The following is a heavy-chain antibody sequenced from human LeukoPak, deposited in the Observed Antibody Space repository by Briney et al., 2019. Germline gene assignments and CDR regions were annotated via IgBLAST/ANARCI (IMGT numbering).Heavy chain of an antibody. CDR2: IKKDGSEK. Sequence: GGSLRLSCAASGFTFSSYAMSWVRQAPGKGLEWVANIKKDGSEKYYMDSVKGRFTISGDNAENSLYLQMNSLRAEDTAVYYCAREGVHCSGRSCLKAYWGQGTQVTVSS. V-gene: IGHV3-7*03. D-gene: IGHD2-15*01. CDR1: GFTFSSYA. CDR3: AREGVHCSGRSCLKAY. J-gene: IGHJ4*02.